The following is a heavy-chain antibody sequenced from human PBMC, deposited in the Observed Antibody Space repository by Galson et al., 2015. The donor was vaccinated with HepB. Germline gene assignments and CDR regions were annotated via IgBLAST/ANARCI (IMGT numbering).Heavy chain of an antibody. D-gene: IGHD6-13*01. CDR3: ARKIIAAAGKHYCGLDV. CDR1: GYTLTSYA. V-gene: IGHV1-3*01. J-gene: IGHJ6*02. CDR2: INAGNGNT. Sequence: SVKVSCKASGYTLTSYAIHWVRQAPGQRLEWMGWINAGNGNTKYSQKFQGRVTITRDTASTAYMELSSLRSEDTAVYYCARKIIAAAGKHYCGLDVWGQGTTVTVSS.